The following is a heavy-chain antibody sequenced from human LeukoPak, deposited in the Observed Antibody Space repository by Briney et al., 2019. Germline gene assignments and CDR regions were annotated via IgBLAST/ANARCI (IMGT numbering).Heavy chain of an antibody. V-gene: IGHV1-18*01. J-gene: IGHJ5*02. CDR2: ISAYNGNT. Sequence: VASVKVSCKASGTPLPAMVSAGCDRPLDKGLSGWEWISAYNGNTNYAQKLQGRVTMTTDTATSTAYMELRSLRSDDTAVYYCARRGSGWAYNWFDPWGQGTLVTVSS. D-gene: IGHD6-19*01. CDR3: ARRGSGWAYNWFDP. CDR1: GTPLPAMV.